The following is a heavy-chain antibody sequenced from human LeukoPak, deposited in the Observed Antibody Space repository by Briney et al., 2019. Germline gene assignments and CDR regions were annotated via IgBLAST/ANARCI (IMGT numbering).Heavy chain of an antibody. D-gene: IGHD3-3*01. CDR2: ISGNAGST. V-gene: IGHV3-23*01. J-gene: IGHJ4*02. CDR3: AKDGLQFSEWLPPLGY. Sequence: PGGPLRLSCAASGFTLSSYAMSWVRQAPGKGLEWVSLISGNAGSTYYADSVKGRFTISRDITKNTLYLQMNSLRAEDTAVYYCAKDGLQFSEWLPPLGYWGQGTLVTVSS. CDR1: GFTLSSYA.